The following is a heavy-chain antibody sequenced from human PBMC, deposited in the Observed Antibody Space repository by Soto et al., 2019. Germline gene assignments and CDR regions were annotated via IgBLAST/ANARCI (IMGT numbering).Heavy chain of an antibody. V-gene: IGHV4-34*01. Sequence: SETLSLTCAVYGGSFSGYYWSWIRQPPGKGLEWIGEINHSGSTNYNPSLKSRVTISVDTSKNQFSLKRSSVTAADTAVYYCAREIYDFWSGYYTGISGDDYWGQGTLVTVSS. J-gene: IGHJ4*02. D-gene: IGHD3-3*01. CDR2: INHSGST. CDR3: AREIYDFWSGYYTGISGDDY. CDR1: GGSFSGYY.